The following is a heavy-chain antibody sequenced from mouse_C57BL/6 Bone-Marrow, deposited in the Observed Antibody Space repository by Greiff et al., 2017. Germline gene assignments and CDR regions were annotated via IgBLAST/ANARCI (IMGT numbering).Heavy chain of an antibody. Sequence: VHVKQSGAELVKPGASVKLSCTASGFNIKDYYMHWVKQRTEQGLEWIGRIDPEDGETKYAPKFQGKATITADTSSNTAYLQLSSLRSEDSAVYYCARSLLWLRRAFACWGQGTLVTVSA. CDR3: ARSLLWLRRAFAC. CDR1: GFNIKDYY. J-gene: IGHJ3*01. V-gene: IGHV14-2*01. CDR2: IDPEDGET. D-gene: IGHD2-9*01.